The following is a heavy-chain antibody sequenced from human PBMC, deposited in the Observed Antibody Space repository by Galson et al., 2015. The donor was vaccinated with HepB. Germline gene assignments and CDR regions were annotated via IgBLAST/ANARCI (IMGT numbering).Heavy chain of an antibody. V-gene: IGHV3-20*04. CDR3: ARVRSREGYNWEGYFDY. D-gene: IGHD5-24*01. J-gene: IGHJ4*02. CDR2: INWNGGST. CDR1: GFMFDDYG. Sequence: LRLSCAASGFMFDDYGMSWVRQAPGKVLEWVCGINWNGGSTGYADSVKGRFIISRDNAKKSLDLQMSSLRPEDTALYYCARVRSREGYNWEGYFDYWGQGILVTASS.